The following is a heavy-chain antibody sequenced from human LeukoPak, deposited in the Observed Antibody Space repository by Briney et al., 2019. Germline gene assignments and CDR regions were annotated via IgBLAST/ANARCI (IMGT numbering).Heavy chain of an antibody. D-gene: IGHD5-12*01. CDR3: ARDQGGFSDY. V-gene: IGHV3-21*01. Sequence: PGGSLRLSCAASGFTFSSYSMNWVRQAPGKGLEWVSSISSSSSHIYYADSVKGRFTISRDNAKNSLYLQMNSLRAEDTAVYYCARDQGGFSDYWGQGTLVTVSS. J-gene: IGHJ4*02. CDR2: ISSSSSHI. CDR1: GFTFSSYS.